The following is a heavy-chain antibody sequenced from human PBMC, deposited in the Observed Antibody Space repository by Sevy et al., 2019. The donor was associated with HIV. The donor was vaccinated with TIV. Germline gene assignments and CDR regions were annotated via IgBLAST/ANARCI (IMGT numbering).Heavy chain of an antibody. CDR3: ARERDENSSGWSVPFDN. Sequence: GGSLRLSCATSGFSFSTYGMHWVRQAPGKGLEWVAGIWYDGSKKQYADSVKGRFTISRDNSKNTMYLQMNSLRVEDTALFYCARERDENSSGWSVPFDNWGQGTLVTDSS. V-gene: IGHV3-33*01. CDR2: IWYDGSKK. J-gene: IGHJ4*02. CDR1: GFSFSTYG. D-gene: IGHD6-19*01.